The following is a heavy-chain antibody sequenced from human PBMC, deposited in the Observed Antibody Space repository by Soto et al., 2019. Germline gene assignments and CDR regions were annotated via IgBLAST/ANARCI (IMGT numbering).Heavy chain of an antibody. V-gene: IGHV3-53*01. Sequence: VSLRLSSAASGFTVSSNYMSGVRQAPGKGLEWVSVIYSGGSTYYADSVKGRFTISRDNSKNTLYLQMNSLRAEDRAVYYCARDRGYYGLDVWGQGTTVTVSS. CDR2: IYSGGST. CDR3: ARDRGYYGLDV. CDR1: GFTVSSNY. J-gene: IGHJ6*02. D-gene: IGHD3-10*01.